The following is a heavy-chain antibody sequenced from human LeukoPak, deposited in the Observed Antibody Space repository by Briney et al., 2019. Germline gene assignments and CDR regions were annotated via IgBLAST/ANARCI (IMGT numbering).Heavy chain of an antibody. CDR2: IYYSGST. J-gene: IGHJ4*02. D-gene: IGHD1-26*01. CDR3: ARANSGSYREDSYFDY. Sequence: PSETLSLTCTVSGGSISSGGYYWSWIRQHPGKGLEWIGYIYYSGSTYYNPSLKSRVIISVDTSKNQFSLKVSSVTAADTAVYYCARANSGSYREDSYFDYGGQGILVTVSS. CDR1: GGSISSGGYY. V-gene: IGHV4-31*03.